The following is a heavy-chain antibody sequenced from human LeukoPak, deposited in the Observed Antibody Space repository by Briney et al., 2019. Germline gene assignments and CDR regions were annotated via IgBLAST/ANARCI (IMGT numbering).Heavy chain of an antibody. CDR1: GYTFTSYG. V-gene: IGHV1-18*04. CDR2: ISVHNGNT. CDR3: ARDDDILTGYYIPYGMDV. J-gene: IGHJ6*02. D-gene: IGHD3-9*01. Sequence: ASVKVSCKASGYTFTSYGISWVRQAPGQGLEWMGWISVHNGNTNYAQKVQGRVTMTTDTSTSTVYMELRSLRSDDTAVYYCARDDDILTGYYIPYGMDVWGQGTTVTVSS.